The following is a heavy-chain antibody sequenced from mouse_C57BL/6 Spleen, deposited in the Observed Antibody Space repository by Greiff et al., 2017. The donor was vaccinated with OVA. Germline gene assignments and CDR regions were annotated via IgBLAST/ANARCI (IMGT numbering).Heavy chain of an antibody. CDR2: IRSKSNNYAT. V-gene: IGHV10-1*01. CDR1: GFSFNTYA. Sequence: GGGLVQPKGSLKLSCAASGFSFNTYAMNWVRQAPGKGLEWVARIRSKSNNYATYYADSVKDRFTISRDDSESMLYLQMNNLKTEDTAMYYCVRDGSAMDYWGQGTSVTVSS. D-gene: IGHD2-3*01. J-gene: IGHJ4*01. CDR3: VRDGSAMDY.